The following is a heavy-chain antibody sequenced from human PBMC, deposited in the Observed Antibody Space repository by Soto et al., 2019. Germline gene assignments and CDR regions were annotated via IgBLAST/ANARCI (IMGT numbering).Heavy chain of an antibody. CDR3: AKGWADY. J-gene: IGHJ4*02. V-gene: IGHV3-23*01. CDR1: GFTISSYV. D-gene: IGHD3-16*01. CDR2: ISGGST. Sequence: EVQVLESGGGLVQPGGYLRLSCAASGFTISSYVMSWVRQAPGKGLEWVSGISGGSTYYADSVKGRFTISRDNSKNTLSLQMNSLRAEDTAVYYCAKGWADYWCQGTLVTVSS.